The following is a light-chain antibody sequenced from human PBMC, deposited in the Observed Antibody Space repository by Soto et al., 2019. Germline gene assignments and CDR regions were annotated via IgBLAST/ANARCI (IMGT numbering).Light chain of an antibody. CDR1: DSNIGDDYG. V-gene: IGLV1-40*01. J-gene: IGLJ1*01. Sequence: QSVLTQPPSVSGALGQRVTISCTGFDSNIGDDYGVHWYQQFPGTAPKLLIYGDSYRPSGVSGRFSGSKSGTAASLAITGLQAEDEDDYDYQSYDRSLSAYVFGTGTQLTVL. CDR2: GDS. CDR3: QSYDRSLSAYV.